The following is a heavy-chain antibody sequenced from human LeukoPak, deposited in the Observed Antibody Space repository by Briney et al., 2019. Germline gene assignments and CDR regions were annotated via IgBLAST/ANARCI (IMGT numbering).Heavy chain of an antibody. CDR3: ARGRDDTAMALNYDAFDI. J-gene: IGHJ3*02. CDR2: IIPIFGTA. D-gene: IGHD5-18*01. V-gene: IGHV1-69*06. Sequence: SVKVSCKASGGTFSSYAISWVRQAPGQGLEWLGGIIPIFGTANYAQKFQGRVTITADKSTSTAYMELSSLRSDDTAVYYCARGRDDTAMALNYDAFDIWGQGTMVTVSS. CDR1: GGTFSSYA.